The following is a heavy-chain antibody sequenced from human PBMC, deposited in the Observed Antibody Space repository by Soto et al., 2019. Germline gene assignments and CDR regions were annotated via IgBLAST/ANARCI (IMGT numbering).Heavy chain of an antibody. V-gene: IGHV1-2*02. J-gene: IGHJ5*02. CDR3: ARGGHCSSTSCPPAWWFDP. D-gene: IGHD2-2*01. Sequence: QVQLVQSGAEVKKPGASVKVSCKASGYTFTGYYMHWVRQAPGQGLEWMGWINPNSGGTNYAQKFQGRVTMPRDTSISTAYMELSRLRSDDTAVYYCARGGHCSSTSCPPAWWFDPWGQGTLVTVSS. CDR1: GYTFTGYY. CDR2: INPNSGGT.